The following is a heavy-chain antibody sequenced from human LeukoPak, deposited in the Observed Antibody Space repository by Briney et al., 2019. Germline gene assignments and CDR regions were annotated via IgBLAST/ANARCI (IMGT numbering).Heavy chain of an antibody. V-gene: IGHV3-7*03. Sequence: GGSLRLSCAASGFTLSSYWMSWVRQAPGKGLEWLANIKQDGSEKYYVDSVKGRFTISRDNAKNSLYLQMNSLRAEDTAVYYCARDPTGQQLSYHYWGQGTLVTVSS. CDR2: IKQDGSEK. CDR3: ARDPTGQQLSYHY. J-gene: IGHJ4*02. D-gene: IGHD6-13*01. CDR1: GFTLSSYW.